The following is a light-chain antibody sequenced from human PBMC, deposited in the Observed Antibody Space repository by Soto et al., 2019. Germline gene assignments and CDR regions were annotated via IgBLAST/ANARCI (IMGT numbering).Light chain of an antibody. CDR3: QQRSNWPPSLT. CDR1: QSVSSY. CDR2: DAS. V-gene: IGKV3-11*01. J-gene: IGKJ4*01. Sequence: EIVLTQSPATLSLSPGERATLSCRASQSVSSYLAWYQQKPGQDPRLLIYDASNRATGIPARFSGSGSGTDFTLTISSLVPEDFAVYYCQQRSNWPPSLTFGGGTKVEIK.